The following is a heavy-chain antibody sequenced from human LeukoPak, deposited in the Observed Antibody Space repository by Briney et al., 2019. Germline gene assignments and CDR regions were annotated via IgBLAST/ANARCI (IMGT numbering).Heavy chain of an antibody. Sequence: GGSLRLSCAASGFTFSSYSMNWVRQAPGKGLEWVSSISSSSSYIYYADSVKGRFTISRDNAKNSLYLQMNSLRAEDTAVYYCARPKGDIVVVPAAMRGMDVWGKGTTVTVSS. CDR3: ARPKGDIVVVPAAMRGMDV. J-gene: IGHJ6*04. CDR2: ISSSSSYI. D-gene: IGHD2-2*01. CDR1: GFTFSSYS. V-gene: IGHV3-21*04.